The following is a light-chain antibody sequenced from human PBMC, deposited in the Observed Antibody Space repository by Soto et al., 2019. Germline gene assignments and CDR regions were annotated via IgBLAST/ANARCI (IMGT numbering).Light chain of an antibody. V-gene: IGKV3-11*01. CDR1: QSVSSA. J-gene: IGKJ4*01. CDR2: DAS. CDR3: QQRSNWLT. Sequence: EIVLTQSPATLSLSPGERATLSCRASQSVSSALAWYQQKPGQAPRLLIDDASNRATGIPARFSGSGSGTDFTLTISSLEPEDFAVYYCQQRSNWLTFGGGTTVEIK.